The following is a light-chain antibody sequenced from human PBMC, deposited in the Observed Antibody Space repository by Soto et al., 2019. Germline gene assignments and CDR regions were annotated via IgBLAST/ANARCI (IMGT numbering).Light chain of an antibody. CDR3: QQYGSSPPYT. V-gene: IGKV3-20*01. J-gene: IGKJ2*01. Sequence: EIVLTQSPGTLSLSPGERATLCCRASQSVSSNYLAWYQQKPGQAPRLVIYGASNRATGIPDRFSGSGSGTDFTLTINRLEPEDFAVYYCQQYGSSPPYTFGQGTKLDIK. CDR2: GAS. CDR1: QSVSSNY.